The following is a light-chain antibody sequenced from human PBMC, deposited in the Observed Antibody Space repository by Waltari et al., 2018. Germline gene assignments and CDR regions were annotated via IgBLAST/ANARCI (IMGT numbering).Light chain of an antibody. V-gene: IGLV2-14*03. Sequence: QSALTQPASVSGSPGQSITISCIGTSSDVGGYNYVSWYQHHPGKAPKLMIYDVSKRPSGVSNRFSGSNSGNTASLTISGLQAEDEADYFCSSYTSSSTLVFGGGTKLTVL. CDR1: SSDVGGYNY. CDR2: DVS. CDR3: SSYTSSSTLV. J-gene: IGLJ2*01.